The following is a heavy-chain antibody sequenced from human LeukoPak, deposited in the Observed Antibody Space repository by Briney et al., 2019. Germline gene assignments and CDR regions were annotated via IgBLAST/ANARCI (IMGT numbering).Heavy chain of an antibody. J-gene: IGHJ4*02. CDR1: GGSISSSSYY. V-gene: IGHV4-39*01. CDR3: ARPLRNPRGSGPYYFDY. Sequence: SETLSLTCTVSGGSISSSSYYWGWIRQPPGKGLEWIGSIYYSGSTYYNPSLKSRVTISVDTSKNQFSLKLSSVTAADTAVYYCARPLRNPRGSGPYYFDYWGQGTLVTVSS. CDR2: IYYSGST. D-gene: IGHD6-19*01.